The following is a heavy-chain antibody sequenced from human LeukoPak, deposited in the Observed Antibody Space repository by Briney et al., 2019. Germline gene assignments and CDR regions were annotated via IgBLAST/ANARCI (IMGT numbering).Heavy chain of an antibody. V-gene: IGHV3-49*04. J-gene: IGHJ6*03. CDR1: GFTFGAYA. Sequence: GGSLRLSGTASGFTFGAYAMSWVRQAPGKGREWVGFFRSKAYGGTTEYAASVKGRFTISRDDSKSIAYLQMNSLKTEDTAVYYCTRDLIAAAGGYYYYMDVWGKGTTVTISS. CDR3: TRDLIAAAGGYYYYMDV. CDR2: FRSKAYGGTT. D-gene: IGHD6-13*01.